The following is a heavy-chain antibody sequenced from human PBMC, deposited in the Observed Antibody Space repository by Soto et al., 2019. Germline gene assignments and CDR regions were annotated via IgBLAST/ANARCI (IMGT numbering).Heavy chain of an antibody. Sequence: QVQLVQSGAEVKKPGASVKVSCKASGYTFTSYGISWVRQAPRQGLEWMGWISAYNDNTNYAQKLQGRVTMTTDTSTSTAYMELRSLRSDDTAVYYCARDPAYYYDSSGYYDYWGQGTLVTVSS. J-gene: IGHJ4*02. CDR3: ARDPAYYYDSSGYYDY. D-gene: IGHD3-22*01. V-gene: IGHV1-18*01. CDR1: GYTFTSYG. CDR2: ISAYNDNT.